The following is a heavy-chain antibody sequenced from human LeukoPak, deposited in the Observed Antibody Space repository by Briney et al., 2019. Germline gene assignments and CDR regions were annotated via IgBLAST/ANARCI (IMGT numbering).Heavy chain of an antibody. CDR3: ARARRYNWNYDWYFDL. D-gene: IGHD1-7*01. CDR1: GFTFSSYS. J-gene: IGHJ2*01. V-gene: IGHV3-21*01. CDR2: ISSSSSYI. Sequence: PGGSLRLSCAASGFTFSSYSMNWVRKAPGKGLEWVSSISSSSSYIYYADSVKGRFTISRDNAKNSLYLQMNSLRAEDTAVYYCARARRYNWNYDWYFDLWGRGTLVTVSS.